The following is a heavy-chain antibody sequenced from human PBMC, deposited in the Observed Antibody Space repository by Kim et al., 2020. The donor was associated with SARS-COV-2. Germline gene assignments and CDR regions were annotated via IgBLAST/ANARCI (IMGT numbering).Heavy chain of an antibody. Sequence: SVKVSCKVSRGTFRNYGITWVRQAPGQGLEWMGRINPSIGSRNFVPKFKDRLTITADKSTSTAFLELKSLTFEDTAVYYCARSMTSSGGVVEFGAVPDYWGQGTLVTVSS. D-gene: IGHD3-16*01. J-gene: IGHJ4*02. CDR2: INPSIGSR. CDR3: ARSMTSSGGVVEFGAVPDY. V-gene: IGHV1-69*04. CDR1: RGTFRNYG.